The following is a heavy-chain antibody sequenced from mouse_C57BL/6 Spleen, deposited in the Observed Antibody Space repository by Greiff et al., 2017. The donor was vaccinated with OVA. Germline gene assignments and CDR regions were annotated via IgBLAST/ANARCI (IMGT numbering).Heavy chain of an antibody. D-gene: IGHD4-1*01. CDR2: LWSGGST. CDR1: GFSLTSYG. Sequence: QVQLKESGPGLVQPSQSLPITCTVPGFSLTSYGVHWVRQSPGKGLEWLGVLWSGGSTDYNAAFISRLSISKDNSKSQVFFKMNSLQADDTARYYCARRFWDYAMDYWGQGTSVTVSS. V-gene: IGHV2-2*01. J-gene: IGHJ4*01. CDR3: ARRFWDYAMDY.